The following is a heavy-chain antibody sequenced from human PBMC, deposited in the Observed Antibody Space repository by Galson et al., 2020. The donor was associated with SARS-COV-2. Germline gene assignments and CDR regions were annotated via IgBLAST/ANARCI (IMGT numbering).Heavy chain of an antibody. CDR1: GFSLTTSGVG. Sequence: KMSGPTLAIPTQTLTLTCTFSGFSLTTSGVGVGWTRQPPEKALEWLALINWDGDKRYSPSLSSRLTLTKDNSQNQVLLTMTNMDPVDTATYYCAHPGDSSSVRFDYWGQGNLVTVSS. CDR3: AHPGDSSSVRFDY. J-gene: IGHJ4*02. V-gene: IGHV2-5*02. CDR2: INWDGDK. D-gene: IGHD6-6*01.